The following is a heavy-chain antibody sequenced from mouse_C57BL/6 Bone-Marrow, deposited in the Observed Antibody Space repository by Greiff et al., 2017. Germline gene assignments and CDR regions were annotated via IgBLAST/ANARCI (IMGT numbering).Heavy chain of an antibody. V-gene: IGHV1-64*01. J-gene: IGHJ3*01. CDR2: IHPNSGST. CDR1: GYTFTSYW. Sequence: QVQLQQPGAELVKPGASVKLSCKASGYTFTSYWMHWVKQRPGQGLEWIGMIHPNSGSTNYNEKFKSKATLTVDKSSNTAYMPLSSLTSEDSAVYYCARGGKGYGYGCFAYWGQGTLVTVSA. D-gene: IGHD2-2*01. CDR3: ARGGKGYGYGCFAY.